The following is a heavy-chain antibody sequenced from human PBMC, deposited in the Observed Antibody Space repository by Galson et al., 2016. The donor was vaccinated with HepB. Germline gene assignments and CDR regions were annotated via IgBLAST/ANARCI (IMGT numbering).Heavy chain of an antibody. D-gene: IGHD3-9*01. J-gene: IGHJ4*02. V-gene: IGHV3-23*01. CDR3: AKANYDILTGLGH. CDR2: ISGSGGST. CDR1: GFTFSIYA. Sequence: SLRLSCAASGFTFSIYAMSWVRQAPGKGLEWVSAISGSGGSTYYADSVKGRFTISRDNSKNTLYLQMNSLRAEDTAVYYCAKANYDILTGLGHWGQGTLVTVSS.